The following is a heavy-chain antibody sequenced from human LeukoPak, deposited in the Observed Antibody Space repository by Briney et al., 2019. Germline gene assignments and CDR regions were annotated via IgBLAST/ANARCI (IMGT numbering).Heavy chain of an antibody. D-gene: IGHD3/OR15-3a*01. CDR3: AKDRGWTQADY. CDR1: GFTFSSYW. V-gene: IGHV3-74*01. CDR2: ISSDGRST. Sequence: GGSLRLSCAASGFTFSSYWMFWVRQAPEKGLVWVSSISSDGRSTRYADSVKGRFTISRDNAKNTLYLQMNSLRAEDTALYYCAKDRGWTQADYWGQGTLVTV. J-gene: IGHJ4*02.